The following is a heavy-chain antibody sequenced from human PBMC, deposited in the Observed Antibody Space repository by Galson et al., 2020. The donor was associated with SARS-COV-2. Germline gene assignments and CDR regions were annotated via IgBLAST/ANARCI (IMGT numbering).Heavy chain of an antibody. CDR2: IYNSDRT. CDR1: GLNDSKIY. J-gene: IGHJ4*02. D-gene: IGHD5-12*01. V-gene: IGHV3-53*01. CDR3: ARGGGYVSH. Sequence: GESLKISCVLSGLNDSKIYISWFRQAPGKGLEWVSIIYNSDRTYYADSVRGRFTLSKDNSRSAVYLQMNSLGVEDTALYYCARGGGYVSHWGQGTLVTVSS.